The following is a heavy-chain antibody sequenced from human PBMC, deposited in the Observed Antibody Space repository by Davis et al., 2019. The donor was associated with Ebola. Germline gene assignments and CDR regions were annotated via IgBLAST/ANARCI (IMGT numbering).Heavy chain of an antibody. CDR2: IIPILGTA. CDR1: GGTFSSYA. CDR3: ASTVLRFLEWSGHAFDI. J-gene: IGHJ3*02. Sequence: SVKVSCKASGGTFSSYAISWVRQAPGQGLEWMGRIIPILGTANYAQKFQGRVTITADKSTSTAYMELSSLRSEDTAVYYCASTVLRFLEWSGHAFDIWGQGTMVTVSS. D-gene: IGHD3-3*01. V-gene: IGHV1-69*04.